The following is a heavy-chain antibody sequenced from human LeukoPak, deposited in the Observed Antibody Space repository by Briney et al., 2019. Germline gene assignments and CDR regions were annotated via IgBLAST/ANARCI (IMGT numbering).Heavy chain of an antibody. CDR3: ARGYTGITETIDY. V-gene: IGHV4-61*02. CDR2: IYASGST. D-gene: IGHD1-20*01. CDR1: GGSISSGSYF. Sequence: PSETLSLTCTVSGGSISSGSYFWSWIRQPAGKGLEWIGRIYASGSTNYNPSLKSRVTISIDTSKNQFSLKLSSVTATDTAMYYCARGYTGITETIDYWGQGTLVTVSS. J-gene: IGHJ4*02.